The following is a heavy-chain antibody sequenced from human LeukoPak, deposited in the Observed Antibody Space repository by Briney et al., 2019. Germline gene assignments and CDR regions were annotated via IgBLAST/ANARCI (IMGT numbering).Heavy chain of an antibody. V-gene: IGHV1-69*04. Sequence: GASVKVSCKASGGTFSSYAISWVRQAPGQGLEWMGRIIPILGIANYAQKFQGRVTITADKSTSTAYMELSSLRSEDTAVYYCAREGGNLEVFFFDYWGQGTLVTVS. CDR3: AREGGNLEVFFFDY. D-gene: IGHD4-23*01. CDR1: GGTFSSYA. CDR2: IIPILGIA. J-gene: IGHJ4*02.